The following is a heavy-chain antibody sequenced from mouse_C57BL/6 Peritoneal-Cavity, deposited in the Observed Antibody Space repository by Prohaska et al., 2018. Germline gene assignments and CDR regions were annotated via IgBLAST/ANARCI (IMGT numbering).Heavy chain of an antibody. V-gene: IGHV1-19*01. CDR2: INTYNGGT. J-gene: IGHJ4*01. Sequence: KPGASVKMSCKASGYTFTDYYMNWVKQSHGKNLVWIGYINTYNGGTSYNKKCKGKATLTVDKSSSTACMELNSLSSEDSAVYFCARGADYEGGYYAMDYWGQGTSVTVSS. D-gene: IGHD2-4*01. CDR1: GYTFTDYY. CDR3: ARGADYEGGYYAMDY.